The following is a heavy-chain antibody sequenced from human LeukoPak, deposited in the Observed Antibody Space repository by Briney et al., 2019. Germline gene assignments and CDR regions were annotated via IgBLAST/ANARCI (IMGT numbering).Heavy chain of an antibody. CDR3: ARVFRSVGATTGNWFDP. CDR2: IYYSGST. D-gene: IGHD1-26*01. V-gene: IGHV4-61*01. CDR1: GGSISSGSYY. Sequence: SETLSLTCTVSGGSISSGSYYWSWIRQPPGKGLEWIGYIYYSGSTNYNPSLKSRVTISVDTSKNQFPLKLSSVTAADTAVYYCARVFRSVGATTGNWFDPWGQGTLVTVSS. J-gene: IGHJ5*02.